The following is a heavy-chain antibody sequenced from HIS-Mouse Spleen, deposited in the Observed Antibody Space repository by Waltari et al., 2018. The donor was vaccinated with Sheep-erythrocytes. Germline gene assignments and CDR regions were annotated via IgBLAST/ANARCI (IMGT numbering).Heavy chain of an antibody. V-gene: IGHV4-39*01. D-gene: IGHD3-22*01. Sequence: QLQLQESGPGLVQPSETLSLTCTVSGGSISSSSYYWGWIRQPPGKGLEGIGRIYYSGSTYYNPSLKSRVTISVDTSKNQFSLKLSSVTAADTAVYYCARLYYYDSSGYYFDYWGQGTLVTVSS. CDR2: IYYSGST. CDR3: ARLYYYDSSGYYFDY. J-gene: IGHJ4*02. CDR1: GGSISSSSYY.